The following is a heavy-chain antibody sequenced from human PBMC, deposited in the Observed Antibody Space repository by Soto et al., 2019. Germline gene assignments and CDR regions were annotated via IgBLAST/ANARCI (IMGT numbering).Heavy chain of an antibody. CDR2: INPNSGGT. D-gene: IGHD3-22*01. Sequence: QVQLVQSGAEVKKPGASVKVSCKASGYTFTGYYMHWVRQAPGQGLEWMGWINPNSGGTNYAQKLRGWVPMTRDTSISTAYMELSRLRSDDTAVYYCARSPPYYYDSSGYSYYFDYWGQGTLVTVSS. V-gene: IGHV1-2*04. CDR1: GYTFTGYY. CDR3: ARSPPYYYDSSGYSYYFDY. J-gene: IGHJ4*02.